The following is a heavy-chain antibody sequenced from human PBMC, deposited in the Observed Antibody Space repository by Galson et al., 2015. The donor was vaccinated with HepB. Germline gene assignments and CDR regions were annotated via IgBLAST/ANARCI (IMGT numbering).Heavy chain of an antibody. D-gene: IGHD6-19*01. CDR3: ARRESGWYPSLTGWFDP. V-gene: IGHV4-59*08. J-gene: IGHJ5*02. Sequence: SETLSLTCTVSGGSISSYYWSWIRQPPGKGLEWIGYIYYSGSTNYNPSLKSRVTISVDTSKNQFSLKLSSVTAADTAVYYCARRESGWYPSLTGWFDPWGQGTLVTVSS. CDR1: GGSISSYY. CDR2: IYYSGST.